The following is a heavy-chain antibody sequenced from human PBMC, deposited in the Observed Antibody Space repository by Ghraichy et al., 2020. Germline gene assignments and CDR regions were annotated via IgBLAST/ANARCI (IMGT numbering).Heavy chain of an antibody. Sequence: GGSLRLSCAASGFTFDDYAMHWVRQAPGKGLEWVSGIRWNSGSIGYADSVKGRFTISRDNAKNSLYLQMNSLRAEDTALYYCAKDLGDYWGQGTLVTVSS. J-gene: IGHJ4*02. V-gene: IGHV3-9*01. CDR3: AKDLGDY. CDR1: GFTFDDYA. CDR2: IRWNSGSI. D-gene: IGHD3-16*01.